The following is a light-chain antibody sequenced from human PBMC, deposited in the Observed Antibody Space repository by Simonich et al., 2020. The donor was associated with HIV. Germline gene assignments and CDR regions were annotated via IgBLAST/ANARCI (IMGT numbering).Light chain of an antibody. J-gene: IGLJ2*01. CDR1: SSDVVGYNY. CDR2: EVE. V-gene: IGLV2-8*01. Sequence: QSALTQPPSASGSPGQSVTISCTGTSSDVVGYNYVSWYQQHPCNAPKLIIYEVEKRPSGVPCRFSCSKYCQTASLTVSGLQAEEEAYYYCSSYAGSNNVVFGGGTKLTVL. CDR3: SSYAGSNNVV.